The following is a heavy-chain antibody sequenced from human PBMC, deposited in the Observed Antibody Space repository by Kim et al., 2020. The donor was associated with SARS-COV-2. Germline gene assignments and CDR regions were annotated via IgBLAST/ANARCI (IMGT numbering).Heavy chain of an antibody. V-gene: IGHV3-74*01. CDR3: ARFSMSSNWSGFGTDWFDP. Sequence: GRFTISRDNAKNTLYLQMNSLRVEDTAVYYCARFSMSSNWSGFGTDWFDPWGQGTLVTVSS. D-gene: IGHD6-13*01. J-gene: IGHJ5*02.